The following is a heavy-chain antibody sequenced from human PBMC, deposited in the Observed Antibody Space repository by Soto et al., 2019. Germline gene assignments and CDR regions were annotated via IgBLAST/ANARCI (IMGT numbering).Heavy chain of an antibody. D-gene: IGHD1-1*01. CDR2: IYSGETT. V-gene: IGHV3-53*01. CDR1: GFNVNSDY. Sequence: EVQLVESGGGLIHPGGSLRLSCAASGFNVNSDYMNWVRQTPGKGLEWVASIYSGETTYYADSVRGRFTISSDKSKNTMYLPLNRLRVDDTAVYYCANSGPPNYFDHWGQGPPVTVSS. CDR3: ANSGPPNYFDH. J-gene: IGHJ4*02.